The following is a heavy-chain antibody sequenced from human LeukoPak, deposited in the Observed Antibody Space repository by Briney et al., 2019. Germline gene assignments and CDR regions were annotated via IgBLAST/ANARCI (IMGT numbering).Heavy chain of an antibody. V-gene: IGHV4-59*11. CDR3: ARSAIVGAITFDY. CDR1: GGSISSHY. Sequence: SETLSLPCTVSGGSISSHYWSWIRQPPGKGLEWIGYIYYSGSTNYNPSLKSRVTISVDTSKNQFSLKLSSVTAADTAVYYCARSAIVGAITFDYWGQGTLVTVSS. D-gene: IGHD1-26*01. CDR2: IYYSGST. J-gene: IGHJ4*02.